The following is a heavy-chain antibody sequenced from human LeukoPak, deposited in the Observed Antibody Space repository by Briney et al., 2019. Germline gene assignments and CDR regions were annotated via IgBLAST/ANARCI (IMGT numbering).Heavy chain of an antibody. V-gene: IGHV4-4*07. CDR1: GGSISSYY. Sequence: PSETLSLTCTVSGGSISSYYWSWIRQPAGKGLEWIGRIYTSRSTNCNPSLKSRVTMSVDTSKNQFSLKLSSVTAADTAVYYCARDLGLLRYFDWGPYWGQGTLVTVSS. CDR3: ARDLGLLRYFDWGPY. D-gene: IGHD3-9*01. CDR2: IYTSRST. J-gene: IGHJ4*02.